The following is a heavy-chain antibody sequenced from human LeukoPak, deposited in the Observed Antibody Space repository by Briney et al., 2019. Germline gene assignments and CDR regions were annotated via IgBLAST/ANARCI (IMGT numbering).Heavy chain of an antibody. CDR3: ARVPGPNWFDP. Sequence: PSETLSLTRTVSGGSISSYYWSWIRQPPGKGLEWIGSIYQSGNTYYNASLKSRVTISVDTSKNQFSLKLRSLTAADTAVYYCARVPGPNWFDPWGRGTLVTVSS. V-gene: IGHV4-59*08. CDR1: GGSISSYY. J-gene: IGHJ5*02. CDR2: IYQSGNT.